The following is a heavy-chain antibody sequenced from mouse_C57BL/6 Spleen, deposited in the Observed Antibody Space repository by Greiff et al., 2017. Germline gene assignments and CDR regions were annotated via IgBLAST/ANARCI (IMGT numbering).Heavy chain of an antibody. CDR1: GYTFTDYE. CDR2: IDPETGGT. V-gene: IGHV1-15*01. CDR3: TEGAYSNSIAY. D-gene: IGHD2-5*01. Sequence: QVQLQQSGAELVRPGASVTLSCKASGYTFTDYEMHWVKQTPVHGLEWIGAIDPETGGTAYNQKFKGKAILTADKSSSTAYMELRSLTSEDSAVYYCTEGAYSNSIAYWGQGTLVTVSA. J-gene: IGHJ3*01.